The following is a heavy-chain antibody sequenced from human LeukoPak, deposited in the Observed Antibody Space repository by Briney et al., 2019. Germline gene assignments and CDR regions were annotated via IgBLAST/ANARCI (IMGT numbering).Heavy chain of an antibody. Sequence: SQTLSLTCTVSGGSISSGDYYWSWIHQPPGKGLEWIGYIYYSGSTYYNPSLKSRVTISVDTSKNQFSLKLSSVTAADTAAYYCARDGGIYGSGVDYWGQGTLVTVSS. CDR2: IYYSGST. V-gene: IGHV4-30-4*01. J-gene: IGHJ4*02. CDR3: ARDGGIYGSGVDY. CDR1: GGSISSGDYY. D-gene: IGHD3-10*01.